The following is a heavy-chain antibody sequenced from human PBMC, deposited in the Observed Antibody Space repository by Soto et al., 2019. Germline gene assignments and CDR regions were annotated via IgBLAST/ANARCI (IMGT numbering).Heavy chain of an antibody. CDR3: VKGYWKGDV. V-gene: IGHV3-23*01. CDR1: GFTFSTYA. CDR2: ISGSGGSI. J-gene: IGHJ6*02. Sequence: EVQLLESGGVLVQPGGSLRLSCAASGFTFSTYAMNWVRQAPGNGLEWVSAISGSGGSIHYADSVKGRFTISRDNSKNTLYLQMNSVRDEDTAVYHCVKGYWKGDVWGQGTTVTVSS. D-gene: IGHD1-1*01.